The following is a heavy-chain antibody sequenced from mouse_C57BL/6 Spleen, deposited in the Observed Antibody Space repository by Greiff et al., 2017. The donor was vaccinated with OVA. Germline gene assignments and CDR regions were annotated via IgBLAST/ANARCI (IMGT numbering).Heavy chain of an antibody. CDR2: IWSGGST. D-gene: IGHD2-2*01. Sequence: VKLVESGPGLVQPSQSLSITCTVSGFSLTSYGVHWVRQSPGKGLEWLGVIWSGGSTDYNAAFISRLSISKDNSKSQVFFKMNSLQADDTAIYYCASYYGYGFAYWGQGTLVTVSA. CDR3: ASYYGYGFAY. CDR1: GFSLTSYG. V-gene: IGHV2-2*01. J-gene: IGHJ3*01.